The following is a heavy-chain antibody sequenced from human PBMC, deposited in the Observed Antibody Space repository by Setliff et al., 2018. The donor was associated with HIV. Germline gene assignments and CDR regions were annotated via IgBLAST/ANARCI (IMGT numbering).Heavy chain of an antibody. CDR2: IHGGGST. V-gene: IGHV4-4*08. CDR1: GGSMTSFY. D-gene: IGHD3-9*01. J-gene: IGHJ2*01. Sequence: SETLSLTCTVSGGSMTSFYWGWIRQPPGKGLEWIGNIHGGGSTTYSPSLRSRVTISLDTSKHQFSLRLTSVTAADTAVYYCTRDTGYILSGYRPHWYFDLWGRGTLVTVSS. CDR3: TRDTGYILSGYRPHWYFDL.